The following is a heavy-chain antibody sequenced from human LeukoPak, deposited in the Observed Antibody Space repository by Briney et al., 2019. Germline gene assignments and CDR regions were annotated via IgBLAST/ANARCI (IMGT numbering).Heavy chain of an antibody. CDR2: ISSISRTT. Sequence: PGGSLRLSCAGSGFMFSSYSMTWVRQAPGKGLEWIAYISSISRTTNYADSVRGRFTLSRDNGKSSLFLQMNSLRDEDTAIYYCAKGKYYSGWGQGILVIVSS. D-gene: IGHD3-10*01. CDR1: GFMFSSYS. J-gene: IGHJ1*01. CDR3: AKGKYYSG. V-gene: IGHV3-48*02.